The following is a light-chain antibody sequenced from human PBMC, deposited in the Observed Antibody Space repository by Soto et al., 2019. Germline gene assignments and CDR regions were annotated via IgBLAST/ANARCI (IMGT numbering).Light chain of an antibody. Sequence: QPVLTQPPSVSGAPGQRVTISCTGSSSNIGAGYDVHWYQQLPGTAPKLLIYGNSNRPSGVPDRFSGSKSGTSGSLAITGLQAEDEADFYCQSYDSSLSAYVFGTGTKLTVL. CDR1: SSNIGAGYD. V-gene: IGLV1-40*01. CDR2: GNS. CDR3: QSYDSSLSAYV. J-gene: IGLJ1*01.